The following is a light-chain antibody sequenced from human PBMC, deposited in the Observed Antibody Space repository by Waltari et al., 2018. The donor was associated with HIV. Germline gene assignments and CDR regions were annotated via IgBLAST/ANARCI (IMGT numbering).Light chain of an antibody. V-gene: IGLV1-51*01. CDR3: GTWDRTLGGGV. Sequence: QSVLTQPPSVSAAPGQKVTISCSRSSPNIGKDSVSSYQHVPGAAPKLLIYDNSKRPSGIPDRFSGSESGTSATLAITGLQTGDEADYYCGTWDRTLGGGVFGGGTKLTVL. J-gene: IGLJ3*02. CDR2: DNS. CDR1: SPNIGKDS.